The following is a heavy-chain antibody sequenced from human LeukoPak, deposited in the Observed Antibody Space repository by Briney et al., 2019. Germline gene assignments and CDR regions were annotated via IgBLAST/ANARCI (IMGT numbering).Heavy chain of an antibody. J-gene: IGHJ4*02. CDR2: ISWDSGSI. CDR3: ARAVRGDY. V-gene: IGHV3-9*01. CDR1: GFTFDDYA. Sequence: PGGSLRLSCAASGFTFDDYAMHWVRQAPGKGLEWVSGISWDSGSIGYADSVKGRFTISRDNAKNSLYLQMNSLRAEDTAVYYCARAVRGDYWGQGTLVTVSS. D-gene: IGHD3-3*01.